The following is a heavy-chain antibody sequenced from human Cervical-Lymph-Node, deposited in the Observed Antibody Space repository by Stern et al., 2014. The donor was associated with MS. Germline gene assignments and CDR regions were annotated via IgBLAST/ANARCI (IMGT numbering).Heavy chain of an antibody. CDR1: GDSFTIYY. CDR3: ARHVQGFDY. CDR2: IYPYDCDA. V-gene: IGHV5-51*01. Sequence: EVQLVESGAEVKKPGESLKISCKLSGDSFTIYYIAWVRQMPGKGLEWMGVIYPYDCDATYAQSFQGQVTISADKSITTAYLQWSSLRASDTAMYYCARHVQGFDYWGQGTLVTVSS. J-gene: IGHJ4*02.